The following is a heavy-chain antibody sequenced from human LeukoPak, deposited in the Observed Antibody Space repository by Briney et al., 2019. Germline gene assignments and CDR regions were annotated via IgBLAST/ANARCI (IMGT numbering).Heavy chain of an antibody. J-gene: IGHJ4*02. CDR1: GGSISSSSYY. CDR2: IYYSGST. Sequence: PSETLSLTCTVSGGSISSSSYYWGWIRQPPGKGLEWIGSIYYSGSTYYNPSLKSRVTISVDTSKNQFSLKLSSVTAADTAVYYCARHWCSSTSCYYYFDYWGQGTLVTVSP. D-gene: IGHD2-2*01. V-gene: IGHV4-39*01. CDR3: ARHWCSSTSCYYYFDY.